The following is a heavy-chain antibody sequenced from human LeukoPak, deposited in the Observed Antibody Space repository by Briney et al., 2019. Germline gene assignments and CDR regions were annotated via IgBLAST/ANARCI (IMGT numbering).Heavy chain of an antibody. CDR3: AKRGVVIRVILVGFYKEAYYFDS. CDR2: INGGGGDT. J-gene: IGHJ4*02. Sequence: GGSLRLSCEASGFTFTRFGMSWVRQPPGKGLEWVAAINGGGGDTAYADSVKGRFTISRDNSKNTLYLQMKSLRAEDTAVYFCAKRGVVIRVILVGFYKEAYYFDSWGQGALVTVSS. V-gene: IGHV3-23*01. D-gene: IGHD3-22*01. CDR1: GFTFTRFG.